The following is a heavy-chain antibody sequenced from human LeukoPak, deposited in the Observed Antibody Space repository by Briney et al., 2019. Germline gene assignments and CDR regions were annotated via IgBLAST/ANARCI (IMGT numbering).Heavy chain of an antibody. CDR1: GGSISSGDYY. D-gene: IGHD2-21*02. Sequence: SQTLSLTCTVSGGSISSGDYYWSWIRQPPGKGLEWIGYIYYSGSTYYNPSLKSRVTISVDTSKNQFSLKLSSVTAADTAVYYCARGIVVVTAISMNWFDPWGQGTLVTVSS. J-gene: IGHJ5*02. V-gene: IGHV4-30-4*01. CDR3: ARGIVVVTAISMNWFDP. CDR2: IYYSGST.